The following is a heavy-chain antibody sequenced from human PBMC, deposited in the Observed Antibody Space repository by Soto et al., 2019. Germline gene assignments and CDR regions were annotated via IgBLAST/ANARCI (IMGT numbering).Heavy chain of an antibody. CDR3: ARVWVGTTFAYYYGMDV. Sequence: ASVKVSCKASGYTFTTYGINWVRQAPGQGLEWMGWISAYNGSTNYAQKLQGRVTMTTDTSTSTAYMELRSLRSDDTTVYYCARVWVGTTFAYYYGMDVWGQGTTVTVSS. J-gene: IGHJ6*02. V-gene: IGHV1-18*01. CDR2: ISAYNGST. D-gene: IGHD1-1*01. CDR1: GYTFTTYG.